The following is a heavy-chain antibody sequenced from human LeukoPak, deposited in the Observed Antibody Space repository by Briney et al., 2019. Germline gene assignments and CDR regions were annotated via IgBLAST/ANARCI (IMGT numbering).Heavy chain of an antibody. J-gene: IGHJ3*02. CDR2: INHSGST. V-gene: IGHV4-34*01. Sequence: SETLSLTCAVYGGSFSGYYWSWIRQPPGKGLEWIGEINHSGSTNYNPSLKSRVTISVDTSKNQFSLKLSSVTAADTAVYYCARMRWYYDFWSGYVDGFDIWGQGTMVTVSS. D-gene: IGHD3-3*01. CDR3: ARMRWYYDFWSGYVDGFDI. CDR1: GGSFSGYY.